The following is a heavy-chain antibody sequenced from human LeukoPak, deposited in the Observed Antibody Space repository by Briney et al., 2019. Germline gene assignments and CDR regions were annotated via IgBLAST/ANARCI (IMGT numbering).Heavy chain of an antibody. CDR3: AKVDHRIAVAAAFDY. D-gene: IGHD6-19*01. Sequence: GGSLRLSCAASGFTFSSYAMSWVRQAPGKGLEWVSAISGSGGSTYYADSVKGRFTISRDNSKNTLYLQMSSLRAEDTAVYYCAKVDHRIAVAAAFDYWGQGTLVTVSS. J-gene: IGHJ4*02. CDR1: GFTFSSYA. V-gene: IGHV3-23*01. CDR2: ISGSGGST.